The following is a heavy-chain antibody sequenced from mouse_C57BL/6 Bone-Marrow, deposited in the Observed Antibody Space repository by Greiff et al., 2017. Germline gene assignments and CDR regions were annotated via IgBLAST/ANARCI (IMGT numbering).Heavy chain of an antibody. D-gene: IGHD1-1*01. CDR1: GFTFSDYG. V-gene: IGHV5-17*01. Sequence: EVKLVESGGGLVKPGGSLKLSCAASGFTFSDYGMHWVRQAPEKGLEWVAYISSGSSTIYYADTVKGRFTLSSDNARNTLFLQMTSLRSEDTAMYFCARRDYGSSPHWYFDVWGTGTTVTGSS. J-gene: IGHJ1*03. CDR3: ARRDYGSSPHWYFDV. CDR2: ISSGSSTI.